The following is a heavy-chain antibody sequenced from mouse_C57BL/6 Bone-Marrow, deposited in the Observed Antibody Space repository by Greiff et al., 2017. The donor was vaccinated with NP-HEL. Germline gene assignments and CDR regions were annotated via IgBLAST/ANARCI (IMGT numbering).Heavy chain of an antibody. V-gene: IGHV1-74*01. CDR2: IHPSASAT. CDR1: GYPFTSYW. D-gene: IGHD1-1*01. Sequence: VQLQQPGAELVKPGASVKVSCKASGYPFTSYWMLWVTQMPGQGLEWIGRIHPSASATNFHQKFKGKATVPVDKSSSTAYMQLSSLTSEDTAVYYGAIKGRSPYWYFDVWGRGTTVTVSS. J-gene: IGHJ1*03. CDR3: AIKGRSPYWYFDV.